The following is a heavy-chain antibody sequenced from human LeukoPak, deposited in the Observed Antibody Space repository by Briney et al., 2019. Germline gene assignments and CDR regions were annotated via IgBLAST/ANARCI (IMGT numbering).Heavy chain of an antibody. CDR2: IYYSGST. Sequence: SETLSLTCTVSGGSISSGGYYWSWIRQHPGKGLEWIGYIYYSGSTNYSPALKSRVTISADTSKNQFSLNLSSVTAADTAVYYCARDSVGYSYGPFDYWGQGTLVTVSS. J-gene: IGHJ4*02. CDR3: ARDSVGYSYGPFDY. D-gene: IGHD5-18*01. V-gene: IGHV4-31*03. CDR1: GGSISSGGYY.